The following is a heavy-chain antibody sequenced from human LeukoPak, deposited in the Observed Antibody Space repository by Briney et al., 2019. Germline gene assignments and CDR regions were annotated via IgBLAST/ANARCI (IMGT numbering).Heavy chain of an antibody. CDR3: ARALGSWIYVFDY. D-gene: IGHD3-10*01. V-gene: IGHV1-18*01. J-gene: IGHJ4*02. Sequence: ASVKVSCTASGYTFSTSGISRVRQAPGQGLEWMGWISTYNGNTRYAQKFQGRVTMTTDTSTSTAYMELRSLRSDDTAVYYCARALGSWIYVFDYWGEGTLVTVSS. CDR2: ISTYNGNT. CDR1: GYTFSTSG.